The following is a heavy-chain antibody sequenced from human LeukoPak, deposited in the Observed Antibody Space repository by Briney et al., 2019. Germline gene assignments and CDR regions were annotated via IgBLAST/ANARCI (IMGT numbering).Heavy chain of an antibody. Sequence: GGSLRLSCAASGLTFSSYWMTWVRQAPGKGLEWVANIKLDGTEKYYVDSVKGRFTISRDNAKNSLDLQMNSLRVEDTAVYYCARPATGYCSSAGCHWDSWGQGTLVTVSS. V-gene: IGHV3-7*01. J-gene: IGHJ4*02. CDR1: GLTFSSYW. CDR2: IKLDGTEK. D-gene: IGHD2-2*01. CDR3: ARPATGYCSSAGCHWDS.